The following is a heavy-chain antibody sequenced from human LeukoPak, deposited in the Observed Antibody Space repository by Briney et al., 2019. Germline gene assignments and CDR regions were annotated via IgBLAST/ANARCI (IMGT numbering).Heavy chain of an antibody. D-gene: IGHD3-3*01. J-gene: IGHJ6*02. CDR1: AFTFSSYS. CDR3: ARDGRTIFGVVPGGYYYGMDV. V-gene: IGHV3-21*01. Sequence: PGGSLRLSCAASAFTFSSYSMNWVRQAPGKGLEWVSSISSSRSYIYYADSVKGRFTISRDNAKNSLYLQMNSLRAEDTAVYYCARDGRTIFGVVPGGYYYGMDVWGQGTTVTVSS. CDR2: ISSSRSYI.